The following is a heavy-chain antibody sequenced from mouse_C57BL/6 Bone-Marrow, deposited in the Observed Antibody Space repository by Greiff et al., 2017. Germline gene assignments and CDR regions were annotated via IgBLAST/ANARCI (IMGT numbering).Heavy chain of an antibody. Sequence: EVQLQQSGPVLVKPGASVKMSCKASGYTFTDYYMNWVKQSHGKSLEWIGVINPYNGGTSYNQKFKGKATLTVDKSSSTAYMELNSVTSEDSAVYYCARGGYYGTDYWGQGTTLTVSS. D-gene: IGHD1-1*01. CDR1: GYTFTDYY. CDR2: INPYNGGT. V-gene: IGHV1-19*01. J-gene: IGHJ2*01. CDR3: ARGGYYGTDY.